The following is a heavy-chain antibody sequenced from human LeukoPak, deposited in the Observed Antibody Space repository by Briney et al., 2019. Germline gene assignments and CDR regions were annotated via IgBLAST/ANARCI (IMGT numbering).Heavy chain of an antibody. CDR1: GDSVSSNSSA. J-gene: IGHJ4*02. V-gene: IGHV6-1*01. D-gene: IGHD7-27*01. CDR2: TYYRSKWYN. CDR3: ARDVTGDLKLDY. Sequence: SQTLSLTCAISGDSVSSNSSAWNWIRQSPSRGLEWLGRTYYRSKWYNNYAISVKSRITINPDTSKNQFSLQLNSVTPEDTAIYYCARDVTGDLKLDYWGQGTLVTVSS.